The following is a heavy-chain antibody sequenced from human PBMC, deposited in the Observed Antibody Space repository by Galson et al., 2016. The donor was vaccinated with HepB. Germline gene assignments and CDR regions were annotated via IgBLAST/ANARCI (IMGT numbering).Heavy chain of an antibody. CDR3: ARGDGAPYYFDY. V-gene: IGHV4-4*02. J-gene: IGHJ4*02. CDR1: GGSISSYNW. D-gene: IGHD4-17*01. CDR2: IYNIGNT. Sequence: SETLSLTCAVSGGSISSYNWWTWVRQPPGKGLEWIGYIYNIGNTNYNPSLRSRVTISVDTSKNQFSLKVNSVTAADSAVYYCARGDGAPYYFDYWGQGALVTVSS.